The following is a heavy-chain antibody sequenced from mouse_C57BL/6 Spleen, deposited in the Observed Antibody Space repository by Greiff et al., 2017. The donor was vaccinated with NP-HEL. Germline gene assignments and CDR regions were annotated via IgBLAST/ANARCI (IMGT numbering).Heavy chain of an antibody. CDR2: IHPNSGST. CDR1: GYTFTSYW. V-gene: IGHV1-64*01. Sequence: VQLQQPGAELVKPGASVKLSCKASGYTFTSYWMHWVKQRPGQGLEWIGMIHPNSGSTNYNEKFKSKATLTVDKSSSTAYMQLSSLTSEDSAVYYCASNYYGRPYFDVWGTGTTVTVSS. J-gene: IGHJ1*03. CDR3: ASNYYGRPYFDV. D-gene: IGHD1-1*01.